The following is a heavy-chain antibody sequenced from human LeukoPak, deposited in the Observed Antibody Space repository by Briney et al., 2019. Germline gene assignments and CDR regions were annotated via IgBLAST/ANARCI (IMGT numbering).Heavy chain of an antibody. J-gene: IGHJ4*02. CDR3: ARGGIAAATERGFDY. Sequence: SETLPLTCTVSGGSISSYYWSWIRQPPGKGLEWIGYIYYSGSTNYNPSLKSRVTISVDTSKNQFSLKLSSVTAANTAVYYCARGGIAAATERGFDYWGQGTLVTVSS. CDR1: GGSISSYY. D-gene: IGHD6-13*01. V-gene: IGHV4-59*01. CDR2: IYYSGST.